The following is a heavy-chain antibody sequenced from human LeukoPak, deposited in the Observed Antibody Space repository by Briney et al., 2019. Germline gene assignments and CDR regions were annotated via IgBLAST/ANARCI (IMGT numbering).Heavy chain of an antibody. V-gene: IGHV3-21*01. Sequence: PGGSLRLSCAASGFTFSSYSMNWVRQAPGKGLEWVSSISSSSSYIYYADSVKGRLTISRDNAKNSLYLQMNSLRAEDTAVYYCATTTGTTWGYFDYWGQGTLVTVSS. J-gene: IGHJ4*02. CDR3: ATTTGTTWGYFDY. CDR2: ISSSSSYI. D-gene: IGHD1-1*01. CDR1: GFTFSSYS.